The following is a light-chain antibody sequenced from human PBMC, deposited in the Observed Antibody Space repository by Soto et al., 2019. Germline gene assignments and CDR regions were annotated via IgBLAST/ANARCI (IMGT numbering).Light chain of an antibody. CDR1: SSNIGSNT. Sequence: QSVLTQPPSASGTPGQRGTISCSGSSSNIGSNTVNWYQQLPGTAPKLLSYSNNQRPSGVPDRFSGSKSGTSASLAISGLQSEDEADYYCAAWDDSLNGVVFGGGTKVTVL. J-gene: IGLJ2*01. CDR2: SNN. V-gene: IGLV1-44*01. CDR3: AAWDDSLNGVV.